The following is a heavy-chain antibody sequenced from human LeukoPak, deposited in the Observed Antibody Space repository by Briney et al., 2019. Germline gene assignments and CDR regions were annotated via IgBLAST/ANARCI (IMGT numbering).Heavy chain of an antibody. D-gene: IGHD3-10*01. Sequence: GGSLRLSCVASGFSFSDSVIHWVRQAPGKGLEWVAVISHDVKTTYYADSAKGRFTISRDNSRNTVFLQMNRLRPEDTAVYYCVKEAYYAWGSSPTFYFDYWGQGTRVTVSS. CDR1: GFSFSDSV. V-gene: IGHV3-30*04. J-gene: IGHJ4*02. CDR3: VKEAYYAWGSSPTFYFDY. CDR2: ISHDVKTT.